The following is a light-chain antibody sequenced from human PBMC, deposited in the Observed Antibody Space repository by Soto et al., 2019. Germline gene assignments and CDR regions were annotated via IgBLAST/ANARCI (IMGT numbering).Light chain of an antibody. V-gene: IGLV1-44*01. Sequence: QSVLTQTPSASGTPGQRVSISCSGGRLNIGSNLVNWYQQLPGTAPKLLIYSNVQRPSGVPDRFSGSKSGTSASLAISGLQSEDEADYYCAAWDDTLKGVIFGGGTKPPS. J-gene: IGLJ2*01. CDR3: AAWDDTLKGVI. CDR1: RLNIGSNL. CDR2: SNV.